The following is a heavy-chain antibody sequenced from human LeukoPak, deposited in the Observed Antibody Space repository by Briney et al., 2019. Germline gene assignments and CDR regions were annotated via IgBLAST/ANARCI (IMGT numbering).Heavy chain of an antibody. J-gene: IGHJ4*02. Sequence: GGSLRLSCAASGFTFNYHAMTWVRQAPGKGLVWVSTISSTGTYMYYADSVRGRFTISRDNAKNSLYLQINSLRAEDTAVYYCARSTVTPGYWGQGTLVTVSS. V-gene: IGHV3-21*06. CDR3: ARSTVTPGY. CDR2: ISSTGTYM. D-gene: IGHD4-17*01. CDR1: GFTFNYHA.